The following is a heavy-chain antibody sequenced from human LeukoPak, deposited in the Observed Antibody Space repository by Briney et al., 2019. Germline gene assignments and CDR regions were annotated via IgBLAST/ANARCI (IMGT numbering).Heavy chain of an antibody. J-gene: IGHJ4*02. Sequence: GGSLRLSCAASGFTFNSYWMTWVRQAPGKGLEWVANIKLDGSEKYYVDSVKGRFTISRDNAENSLYLQMNSLRAEDTAVYYCARALDYGGNCFFDYWGQGTLVTVS. CDR3: ARALDYGGNCFFDY. CDR1: GFTFNSYW. D-gene: IGHD4-23*01. CDR2: IKLDGSEK. V-gene: IGHV3-7*01.